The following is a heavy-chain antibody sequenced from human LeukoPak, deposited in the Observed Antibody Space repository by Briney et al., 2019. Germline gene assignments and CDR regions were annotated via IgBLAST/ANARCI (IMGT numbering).Heavy chain of an antibody. CDR3: ASCGDGCKICPGAFDI. J-gene: IGHJ3*02. V-gene: IGHV4-39*01. D-gene: IGHD5-24*01. Sequence: PSETLSLTCTVSGGSIRSSYYYWGWIRQPPGKGLEWIGSIYDSGSTYYNPSLKSRVTISVDTSKNQFSLKLNSVTAADTAVYYCASCGDGCKICPGAFDIWGQGTMVTVSS. CDR2: IYDSGST. CDR1: GGSIRSSYYY.